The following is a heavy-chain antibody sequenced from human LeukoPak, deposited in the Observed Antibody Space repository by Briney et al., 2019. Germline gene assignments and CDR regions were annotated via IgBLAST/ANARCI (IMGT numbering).Heavy chain of an antibody. D-gene: IGHD3-16*01. CDR2: ISGSGGST. Sequence: GGSLRLSCAASGFTFSNYAMSWVRQAPGKGLEWVSAISGSGGSTYYADSVKGRFTISRDNSKNTLYLQMNSLRAEDTALYYWGKDFGGGGGSVFDYWGQGTLVTVSS. CDR3: GKDFGGGGGSVFDY. V-gene: IGHV3-23*01. J-gene: IGHJ4*02. CDR1: GFTFSNYA.